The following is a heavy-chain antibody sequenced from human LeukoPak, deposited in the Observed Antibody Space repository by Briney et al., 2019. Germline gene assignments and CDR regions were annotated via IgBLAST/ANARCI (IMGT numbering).Heavy chain of an antibody. D-gene: IGHD2-2*02. CDR3: ARDCLSYTNPNNWFEP. CDR1: GYPFTSYY. J-gene: IGHJ5*02. Sequence: GASVKVSCKASGYPFTSYYINWVRQAPGQGHEWMGWISAYNGDTNYAQNFQGRVTMTTDTSTDTAYMELRSLRSDDTAVYYCARDCLSYTNPNNWFEPWGQGTLVTVSS. V-gene: IGHV1-18*01. CDR2: ISAYNGDT.